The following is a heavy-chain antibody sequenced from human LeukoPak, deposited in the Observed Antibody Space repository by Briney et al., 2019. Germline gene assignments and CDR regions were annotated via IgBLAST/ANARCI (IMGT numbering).Heavy chain of an antibody. V-gene: IGHV3-21*01. CDR2: ISSGGTYK. CDR3: ARPSTVTTIYAYALDI. D-gene: IGHD4-17*01. CDR1: GFTFSDYT. J-gene: IGHJ3*02. Sequence: GGSLRLSCAASGFTFSDYTMNWVRQAPGKGLEWVSSISSGGTYKYYADSVKGRFTISRDNAQNSLYLQMNSLRAEDSSVYYCARPSTVTTIYAYALDIWGQGTMVTVSS.